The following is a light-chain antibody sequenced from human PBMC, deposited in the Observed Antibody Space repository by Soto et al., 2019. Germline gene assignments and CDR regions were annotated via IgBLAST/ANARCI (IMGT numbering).Light chain of an antibody. CDR2: DAS. Sequence: EIILRQCPDTLSLSPGERATPSCRTSQSVTNYIAWYQQRPCQAPGLLIYDASNRATGVPARFSGSGSGTDFTLTISDLEPADFGLYYCQQRLNWPPGFGQGTKVDIK. CDR3: QQRLNWPPG. J-gene: IGKJ1*01. V-gene: IGKV3-11*01. CDR1: QSVTNY.